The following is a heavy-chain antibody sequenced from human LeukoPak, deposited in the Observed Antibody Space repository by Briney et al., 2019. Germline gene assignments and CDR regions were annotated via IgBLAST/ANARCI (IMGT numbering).Heavy chain of an antibody. CDR3: ARHYDSSGYWYYFDY. D-gene: IGHD3-22*01. CDR2: IYYSGST. CDR1: GCSISSYY. Sequence: PSEALSLTCTVSGCSISSYYWSWLRQPPGKGLEWIGYIYYSGSTNYNPSLKSRVTISVDTSKNQFSLKLTSVTAADTAVYYCARHYDSSGYWYYFDYWGQGTLVTVSS. V-gene: IGHV4-59*08. J-gene: IGHJ4*02.